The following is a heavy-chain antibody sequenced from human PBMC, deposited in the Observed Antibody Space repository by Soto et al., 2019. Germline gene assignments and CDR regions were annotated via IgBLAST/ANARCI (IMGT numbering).Heavy chain of an antibody. J-gene: IGHJ4*02. Sequence: QVQLVQTGAEVKQPGSSVKVSCKASGGTFSSYAISWVRQAPGQGLEWMGGIIPIFGTANYAQKFQGRVTITADESTSTAYMELSSLRSEDTAVYYCARRLTRGYSYGYPLDYWGQGTLVTVSS. CDR2: IIPIFGTA. CDR3: ARRLTRGYSYGYPLDY. CDR1: GGTFSSYA. D-gene: IGHD5-18*01. V-gene: IGHV1-69*12.